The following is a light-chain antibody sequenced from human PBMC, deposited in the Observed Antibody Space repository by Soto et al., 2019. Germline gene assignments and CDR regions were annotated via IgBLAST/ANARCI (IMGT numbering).Light chain of an antibody. CDR2: EVS. V-gene: IGLV2-14*01. CDR1: SGDVGGYNY. J-gene: IGLJ1*01. Sequence: QSALTQPASVSGSPGQSLTLSCTGTSGDVGGYNYVSWYQQHPGKAPKVIIFEVSNRPSGVSNRFSGSKSGNTASLTISGLQAEDEADYYCSSYTATSTRVFGTGTKVTVL. CDR3: SSYTATSTRV.